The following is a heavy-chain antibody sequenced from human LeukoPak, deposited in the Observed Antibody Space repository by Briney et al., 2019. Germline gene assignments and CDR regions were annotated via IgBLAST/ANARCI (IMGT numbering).Heavy chain of an antibody. CDR1: GYTFTTYG. J-gene: IGHJ3*02. CDR3: AREVLVGGLTADAFDI. D-gene: IGHD2-21*02. CDR2: INPYNGNT. Sequence: GASVKVSCNASGYTFTTYGISWVRQAPGQGLEWMGWINPYNGNTNYAQKLQGRVTMTTDTSTSTAYVELRSLRSDDTAVYYCAREVLVGGLTADAFDIWGQGTMVTVSS. V-gene: IGHV1-18*01.